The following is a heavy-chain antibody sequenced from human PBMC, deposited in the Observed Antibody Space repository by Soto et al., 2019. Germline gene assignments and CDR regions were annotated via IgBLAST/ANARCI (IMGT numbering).Heavy chain of an antibody. Sequence: PGGSLRLSCAASGFTFSSYWMHWVRQAPGKGLVWVSRINSDGSSTSYADSVKGRFTISRDNAKNTLYLQMNSLRAEDTAVYYCARDIGYCSGGSCYLWNYFGYWGQGTLVTVSS. V-gene: IGHV3-74*01. CDR2: INSDGSST. D-gene: IGHD2-15*01. CDR3: ARDIGYCSGGSCYLWNYFGY. CDR1: GFTFSSYW. J-gene: IGHJ4*02.